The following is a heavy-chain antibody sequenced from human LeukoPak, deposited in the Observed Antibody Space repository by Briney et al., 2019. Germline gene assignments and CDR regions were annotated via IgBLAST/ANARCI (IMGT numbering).Heavy chain of an antibody. Sequence: GASVKVSCKASGYTFTSYYMHWVRQAPGQGLEWMGIINPSGGSTSYAQKFQGRVTMTRDTSTSTVYMELSSLRSEDTAVYYCAREDPDYGDYPYFDYWGQGTLVTVSS. CDR3: AREDPDYGDYPYFDY. CDR2: INPSGGST. D-gene: IGHD4-17*01. CDR1: GYTFTSYY. V-gene: IGHV1-46*01. J-gene: IGHJ4*02.